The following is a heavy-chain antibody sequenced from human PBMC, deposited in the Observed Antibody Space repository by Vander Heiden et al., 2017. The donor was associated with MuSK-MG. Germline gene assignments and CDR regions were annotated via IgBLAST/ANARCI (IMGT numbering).Heavy chain of an antibody. CDR2: IYYSGST. J-gene: IGHJ3*02. CDR3: ARPNDADAFDI. V-gene: IGHV4-59*01. Sequence: QVQLQESGPGLVKPSETLSLTCPVSGGSISSSYWGWIRQPPGKGLGGIGYIYYSGSTNYNPSLKSRVTISIDTSKNQFSLKVSSVTAADTAVYYCARPNDADAFDIWGQGTMVTVSS. CDR1: GGSISSSY.